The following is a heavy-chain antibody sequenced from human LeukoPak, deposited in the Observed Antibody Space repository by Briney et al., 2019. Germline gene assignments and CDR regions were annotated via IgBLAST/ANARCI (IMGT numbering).Heavy chain of an antibody. Sequence: PSETLSLTCAVYGGSFSGYYWSWIRQPPGKGLEWIGEINHSGSTNYNPSLKSRVTISVDTSKNQFSLKLSSVTAEDTAVYYCARDGGSESYKNGYFDSWGQGTLATVSS. CDR2: INHSGST. J-gene: IGHJ4*02. V-gene: IGHV4-34*01. CDR1: GGSFSGYY. CDR3: ARDGGSESYKNGYFDS. D-gene: IGHD3-10*01.